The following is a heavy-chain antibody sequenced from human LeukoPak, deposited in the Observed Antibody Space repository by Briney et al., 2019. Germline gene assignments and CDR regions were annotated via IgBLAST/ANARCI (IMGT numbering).Heavy chain of an antibody. V-gene: IGHV3-48*01. J-gene: IGHJ4*02. Sequence: HGGSLRLSCAASGFHFITYGMNWVRQAPGKGLEWVSYINTGSTTIHHADSVKGRFTISRDNTRNSLFLQMNSLRVEDTAVYFCARVPDDPWSGYFFDCWGQGTLVTVSS. CDR2: INTGSTTI. CDR3: ARVPDDPWSGYFFDC. CDR1: GFHFITYG. D-gene: IGHD3-3*01.